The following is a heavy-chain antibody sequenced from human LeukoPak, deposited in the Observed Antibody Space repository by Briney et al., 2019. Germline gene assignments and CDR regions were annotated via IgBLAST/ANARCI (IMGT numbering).Heavy chain of an antibody. D-gene: IGHD5-12*01. V-gene: IGHV3-30*04. CDR3: ARQYNSGLDY. CDR2: ISYDGSNK. Sequence: GGSLRLSCVASGFTFRSYAMHWVRQAPGKGLERVAVISYDGSNKYYADSVKGRFTISRDNSKNTLYLQMNSLRAEDTAVYYCARQYNSGLDYWGQGTLVTVSS. J-gene: IGHJ4*02. CDR1: GFTFRSYA.